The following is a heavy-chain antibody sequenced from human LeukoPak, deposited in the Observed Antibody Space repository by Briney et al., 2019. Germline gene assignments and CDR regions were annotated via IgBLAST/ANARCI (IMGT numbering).Heavy chain of an antibody. V-gene: IGHV3-23*01. CDR3: AIYRIKRWQRNDAFDI. J-gene: IGHJ3*02. CDR1: GFTFSNYY. CDR2: ISGRGGTR. Sequence: VGSLRLSCAPSGFTFSNYYMSWVRQAPRKGLGWVSAISGRGGTRYDAHSVKGRLNISRDNSKNKLFPQMTSERAEDPAVYYCAIYRIKRWQRNDAFDIWGQGTMVTVSS. D-gene: IGHD4-23*01.